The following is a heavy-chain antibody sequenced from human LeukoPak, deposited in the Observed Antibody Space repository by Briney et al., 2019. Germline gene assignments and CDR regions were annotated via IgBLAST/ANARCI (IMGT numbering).Heavy chain of an antibody. CDR1: GFTFSSYA. Sequence: GGSLRLSCAASGFTFSSYAMSWVRQAPGKGLEWVSAISGSGGSTYYADSVKGRFTISRDNSKNTLYLQMNSLRAEDTAVYYWAKAPMVRGAVFDYWGQGTLVTVSS. CDR3: AKAPMVRGAVFDY. D-gene: IGHD3-10*01. V-gene: IGHV3-23*01. CDR2: ISGSGGST. J-gene: IGHJ4*02.